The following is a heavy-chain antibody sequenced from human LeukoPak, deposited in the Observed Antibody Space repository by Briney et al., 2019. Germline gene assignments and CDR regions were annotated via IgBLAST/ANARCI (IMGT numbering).Heavy chain of an antibody. J-gene: IGHJ6*02. CDR3: ARSHYYDSSGYYYYYYGMDV. CDR2: INSDGSST. V-gene: IGHV3-74*01. CDR1: GFTFSSYW. D-gene: IGHD3-22*01. Sequence: GGSLRLSCAASGFTFSSYWMHWVRQAPGKGLVWVSRINSDGSSTRYADSVKGRFTISRDNAKNTLYLQMNSLRAEDTAVYYCARSHYYDSSGYYYYYYGMDVWGQGTTVTVSS.